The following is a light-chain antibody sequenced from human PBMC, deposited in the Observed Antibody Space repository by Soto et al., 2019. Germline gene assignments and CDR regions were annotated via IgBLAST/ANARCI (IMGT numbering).Light chain of an antibody. V-gene: IGKV1-39*01. J-gene: IGKJ1*01. CDR2: AAS. Sequence: DIQMTQSPSSLSVSVGDRVTITCRASQSIVNYLNWYQQTPGKAPKLLISAASSLQTGVPSRFSGSGSVTDFTLSISSLQPEDSATYYCQQSFSTPQTFAQGTKVEIK. CDR3: QQSFSTPQT. CDR1: QSIVNY.